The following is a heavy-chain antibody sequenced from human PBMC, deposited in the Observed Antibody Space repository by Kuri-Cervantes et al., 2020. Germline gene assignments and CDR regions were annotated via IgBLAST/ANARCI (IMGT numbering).Heavy chain of an antibody. D-gene: IGHD3-9*01. Sequence: SVKVSCKASGGTFSSYTISWVRQAPGQGLEWMGRIIPILGIANYAQKFQGRVTITAGKSTSTAYMELSSLRSEDTAVYYCAREKYYDILTGLETTYYFDYWGQGTLVTVSS. CDR2: IIPILGIA. V-gene: IGHV1-69*04. CDR3: AREKYYDILTGLETTYYFDY. J-gene: IGHJ4*02. CDR1: GGTFSSYT.